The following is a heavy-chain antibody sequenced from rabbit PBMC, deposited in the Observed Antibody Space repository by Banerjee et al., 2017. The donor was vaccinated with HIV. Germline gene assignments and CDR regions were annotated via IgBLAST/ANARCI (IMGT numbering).Heavy chain of an antibody. CDR2: INTSTGNT. J-gene: IGHJ6*01. V-gene: IGHV1S45*01. CDR1: GFDFSRDA. Sequence: QEQLVESGGGLVQPEGSLTLTCKASGFDFSRDAMCWVRQAPGKGLEWIACINTSTGNTVYASWAKGRFTISKTSSTTVTLQMTSLTAADTATYFCARDLAGVIGWNFGLWGPGTLVTVS. D-gene: IGHD4-1*01. CDR3: ARDLAGVIGWNFGL.